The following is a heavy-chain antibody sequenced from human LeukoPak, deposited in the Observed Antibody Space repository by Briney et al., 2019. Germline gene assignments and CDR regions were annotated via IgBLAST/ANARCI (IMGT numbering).Heavy chain of an antibody. CDR1: GGSITSTNW. CDR2: ISLTGRT. CDR3: TRESGPYCPFGY. J-gene: IGHJ4*02. V-gene: IGHV4-4*02. D-gene: IGHD1-26*01. Sequence: PSGTLSLTCGVSGGSITSTNWWSWVRQPPGQGLEWIGEISLTGRTNYNPSLIGRVIMSLDESRNQPSLTLTSVTAADTAMYYCTRESGPYCPFGYWGQGTLVVVPS.